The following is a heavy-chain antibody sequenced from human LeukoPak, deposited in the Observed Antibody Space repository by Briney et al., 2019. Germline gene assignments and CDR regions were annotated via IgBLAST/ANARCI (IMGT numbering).Heavy chain of an antibody. V-gene: IGHV4-39*07. CDR3: ARTLSYDSSGYWAPLDAFDI. CDR2: IYYSGST. CDR1: GGSISSSSYY. D-gene: IGHD3-22*01. J-gene: IGHJ3*02. Sequence: PSETLSLTCTVSGGSISSSSYYWGWIRQPPGKGLEWIGSIYYSGSTYYNPSLKSRVTISVDTSKNQFSLKLSSVTAADTAVYYCARTLSYDSSGYWAPLDAFDIWGQGTMVTVSS.